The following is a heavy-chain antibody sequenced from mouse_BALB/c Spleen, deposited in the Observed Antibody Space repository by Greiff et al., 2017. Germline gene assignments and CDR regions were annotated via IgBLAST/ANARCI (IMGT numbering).Heavy chain of an antibody. CDR3: ARAYYGNYAGAMDY. CDR2: ISSGGST. Sequence: EVHLVESGGGLVKPGGSLKLSCAASGFTFSSYAMSWVRQTPEKRLEWVASISSGGSTYYPDSVKGRFTISRVNARNILYLQMSSLRSEDTAMYYCARAYYGNYAGAMDYWGQGTSVTVSS. CDR1: GFTFSSYA. J-gene: IGHJ4*01. V-gene: IGHV5-6-5*01. D-gene: IGHD2-10*01.